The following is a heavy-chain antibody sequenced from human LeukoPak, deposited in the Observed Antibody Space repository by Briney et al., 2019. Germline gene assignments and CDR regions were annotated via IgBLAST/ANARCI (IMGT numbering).Heavy chain of an antibody. Sequence: KPSETLSLTCTVSGGSISSSSYYWGWIRQPPGKGLEWIGSIYYSGSTYYNPSLKSRVTISVDTSKNQFSLKLSSVTAADTAVYYCARPIKGYWGQGTLVTVSS. V-gene: IGHV4-39*01. CDR2: IYYSGST. CDR1: GGSISSSSYY. J-gene: IGHJ4*02. CDR3: ARPIKGY.